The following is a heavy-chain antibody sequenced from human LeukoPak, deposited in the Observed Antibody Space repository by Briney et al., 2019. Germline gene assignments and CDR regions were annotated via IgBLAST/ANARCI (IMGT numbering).Heavy chain of an antibody. J-gene: IGHJ4*02. CDR2: IYSNNDK. Sequence: SGPTLVNPTQTLTLTCTFSGFSLTTGGVGVGWIRQPPGKALEWLSLIYSNNDKRYRPSLKSRLTNTKDTSKNQVVLTMTNMDPVDTATYYCAHRPCDSIMCYSFDYWGQGTLVTVSS. CDR3: AHRPCDSIMCYSFDY. V-gene: IGHV2-5*01. D-gene: IGHD2/OR15-2a*01. CDR1: GFSLTTGGVG.